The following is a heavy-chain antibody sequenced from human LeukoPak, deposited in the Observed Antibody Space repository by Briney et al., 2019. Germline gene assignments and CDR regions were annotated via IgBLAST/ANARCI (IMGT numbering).Heavy chain of an antibody. CDR1: GGSISSSSYY. V-gene: IGHV4-39*01. CDR3: ARRGYCSSTSCYEYWFDP. Sequence: PSATLSLTCTVSGGSISSSSYYWGWIRQPPGKGLEWIGIIYYSGSTYYNPSLKSRLTISVDTSKNQFSLKLSSVTATDTAVYYCARRGYCSSTSCYEYWFDPWGQGTLVTVSS. J-gene: IGHJ5*02. CDR2: IYYSGST. D-gene: IGHD2-2*01.